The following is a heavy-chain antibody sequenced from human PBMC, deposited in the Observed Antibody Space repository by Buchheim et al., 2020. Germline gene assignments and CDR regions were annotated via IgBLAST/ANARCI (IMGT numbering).Heavy chain of an antibody. V-gene: IGHV5-51*01. J-gene: IGHJ4*02. CDR3: ARQFCDTTSCHYDY. Sequence: DVQLVQSGAEVKKPGESLKISCRTSGYSFTNYWIAWVRQMPGKGLEWVGIDNPGDSDTRYSPSFQGQVTISADRSITNDYLRWSSLKASDTAIYYCARQFCDTTSCHYDYWGQGTL. CDR1: GYSFTNYW. D-gene: IGHD2-2*01. CDR2: DNPGDSDT.